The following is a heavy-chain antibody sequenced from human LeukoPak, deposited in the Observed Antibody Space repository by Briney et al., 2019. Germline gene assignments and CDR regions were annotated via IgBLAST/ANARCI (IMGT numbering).Heavy chain of an antibody. CDR1: GYTFTSYD. D-gene: IGHD3-22*01. CDR3: TRLHYYDSSGYFNWFDP. Sequence: ASVKVSCKASGYTFTSYDINWVRQATGQGLEWMGWMNPNSGNTGYAQKFQGRVTMTRNTSISTAYMELSSLRSEDTAVYYCTRLHYYDSSGYFNWFDPWGQGTLVTVSS. V-gene: IGHV1-8*01. CDR2: MNPNSGNT. J-gene: IGHJ5*02.